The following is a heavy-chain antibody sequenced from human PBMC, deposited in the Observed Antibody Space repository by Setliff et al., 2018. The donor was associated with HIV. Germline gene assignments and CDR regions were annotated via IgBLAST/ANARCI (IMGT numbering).Heavy chain of an antibody. CDR3: ARGKGVGGVIITGGLDV. D-gene: IGHD3-10*01. CDR2: INAGNGDT. V-gene: IGHV1-3*03. CDR1: GYTFTDYP. J-gene: IGHJ6*02. Sequence: GASVKVSCKASGYTFTDYPVHWVRQAPGQRLEWMGWINAGNGDTKFSEKFQDRVTITRDTSASTAYMELSSLRSEDMAVYYCARGKGVGGVIITGGLDVWGQGTTVTVS.